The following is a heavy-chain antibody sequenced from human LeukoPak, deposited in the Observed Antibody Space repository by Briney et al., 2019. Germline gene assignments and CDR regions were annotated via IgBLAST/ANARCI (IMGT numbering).Heavy chain of an antibody. CDR3: VRDVGSAITDS. D-gene: IGHD1-26*01. Sequence: SETLSLTCTVSGGSISSSVYYWGWIRQPPGKGLEWIGNVQESGIRNYDPSLKSRVTMSVDMSKNQFSLQLTSVAAADTAVYYCVRDVGSAITDSWGQGTLIIVSS. V-gene: IGHV4-39*07. CDR2: VQESGIR. CDR1: GGSISSSVYY. J-gene: IGHJ5*01.